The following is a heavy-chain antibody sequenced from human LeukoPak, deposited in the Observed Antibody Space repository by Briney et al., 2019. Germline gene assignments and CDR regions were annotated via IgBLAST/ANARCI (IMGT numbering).Heavy chain of an antibody. J-gene: IGHJ5*02. Sequence: GGSLRLSCAASGFTFSSYWMHWIRQIPGKGLEWVSGIYWNSGGTGYADPVKGRFTISRDNAKNSLYLQMNSLRAEDTALYYCAKSHDILTGYTSWGQGTLVTVSS. CDR2: IYWNSGGT. D-gene: IGHD3-9*01. V-gene: IGHV3-9*01. CDR3: AKSHDILTGYTS. CDR1: GFTFSSYW.